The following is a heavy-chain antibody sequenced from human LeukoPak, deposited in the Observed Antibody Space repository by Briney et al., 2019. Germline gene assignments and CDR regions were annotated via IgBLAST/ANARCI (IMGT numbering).Heavy chain of an antibody. CDR3: ARDHLKPYYYGSGRFDY. Sequence: ASVEVSCKASGYTFTSYDINWVRQATGQGLEWMGWMNPNSGNTGYAQKFQGRVTMTRNTSISTAYMELSSLRSEDTAVYYCARDHLKPYYYGSGRFDYWGQGTLVTVSS. J-gene: IGHJ4*02. D-gene: IGHD3-10*01. CDR2: MNPNSGNT. CDR1: GYTFTSYD. V-gene: IGHV1-8*01.